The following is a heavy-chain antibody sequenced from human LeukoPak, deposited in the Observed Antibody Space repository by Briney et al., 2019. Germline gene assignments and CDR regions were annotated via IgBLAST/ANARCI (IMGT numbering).Heavy chain of an antibody. CDR2: IFYSGST. D-gene: IGHD3-22*01. CDR1: VVSISSYY. V-gene: IGHV4-59*01. Sequence: SETLSLTCTVSVVSISSYYWSWIRQPPGKGLEWIGYIFYSGSTNYNPSLKSRVTISVDTSKNEFSLKMRSATAADTAVYYCARAPYDSTDYYPTHVDFWGQGTLVTVSS. CDR3: ARAPYDSTDYYPTHVDF. J-gene: IGHJ4*02.